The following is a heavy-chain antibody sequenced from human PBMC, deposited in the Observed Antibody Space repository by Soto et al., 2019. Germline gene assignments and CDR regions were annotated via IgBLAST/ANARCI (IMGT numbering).Heavy chain of an antibody. CDR2: INPNSGGT. Sequence: ASVKVSCKASGYTFTGYYMHWVRQAPGQGLEWMGWINPNSGGTNYAQKFQGWVTMTRDTSISTAYMELSRLRSDDTAVYYCARDRPVDIVATGYYYGMDVWGQGTTVTVSS. V-gene: IGHV1-2*04. CDR3: ARDRPVDIVATGYYYGMDV. CDR1: GYTFTGYY. D-gene: IGHD5-12*01. J-gene: IGHJ6*02.